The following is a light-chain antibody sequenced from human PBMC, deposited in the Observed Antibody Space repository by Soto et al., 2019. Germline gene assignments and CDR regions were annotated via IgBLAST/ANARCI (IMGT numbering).Light chain of an antibody. CDR3: QYHGSLPIT. V-gene: IGKV3-11*01. J-gene: IGKJ5*01. CDR2: DAS. CDR1: QSVTSY. Sequence: EIVLTQSPATLSLSPGETATLSCRASQSVTSYLAWYQQKPGQAPRLLIYDASNRATGIPARFSGSGSGTDFTLTISRLEPEDFALFYCQYHGSLPITFGQGTRLEIK.